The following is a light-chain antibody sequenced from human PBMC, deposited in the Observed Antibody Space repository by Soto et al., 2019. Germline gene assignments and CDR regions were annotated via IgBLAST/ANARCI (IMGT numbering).Light chain of an antibody. J-gene: IGLJ2*01. CDR3: QSYDSSLSSVV. CDR1: SSNIGAGYD. CDR2: GNN. V-gene: IGLV1-40*01. Sequence: QSVLTQPPSVSGAPGKRVTISCTGSSSNIGAGYDIHWYQQLPETAPKLLIYGNNNRPSGVPDRFSGSKSGTSASLAITGLQAEDEADYYCQSYDSSLSSVVFGGGTKLTVL.